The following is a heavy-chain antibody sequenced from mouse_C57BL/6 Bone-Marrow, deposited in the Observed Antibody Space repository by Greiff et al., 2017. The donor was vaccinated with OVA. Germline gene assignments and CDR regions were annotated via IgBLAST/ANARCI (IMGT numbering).Heavy chain of an antibody. CDR2: INPGSGGT. CDR1: GYAFTNYL. V-gene: IGHV1-54*01. Sequence: QVQLQQSGAELVRPGTSVKVSCKASGYAFTNYLIEWVKQRPGQGLEWIGVINPGSGGTNYNEKFKGKATLTADKSSSTAYMQFSSLTSEDSAIYYCARFGDYDHYAMDYWGQGTSVTVSS. J-gene: IGHJ4*01. CDR3: ARFGDYDHYAMDY. D-gene: IGHD2-4*01.